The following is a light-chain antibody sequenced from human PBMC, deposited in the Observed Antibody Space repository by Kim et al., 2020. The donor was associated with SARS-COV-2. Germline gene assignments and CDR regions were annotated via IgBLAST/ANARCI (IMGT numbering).Light chain of an antibody. J-gene: IGLJ2*01. Sequence: ELTQPPSASGTPGQRVTISCSGSSSNIGSNTVNWYQQLPGTAPKLLIYSNNQRPSGVPDRFSGSKSGTSASLAISGLQSEDEAEYYCAAWDDSLNGPVFGGGTQLTVL. V-gene: IGLV1-44*01. CDR2: SNN. CDR3: AAWDDSLNGPV. CDR1: SSNIGSNT.